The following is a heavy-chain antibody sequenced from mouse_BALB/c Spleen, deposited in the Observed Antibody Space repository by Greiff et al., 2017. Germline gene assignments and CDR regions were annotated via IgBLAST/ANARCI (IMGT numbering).Heavy chain of an antibody. D-gene: IGHD2-14*01. CDR2: IDPANGNT. V-gene: IGHV14-3*02. CDR1: GFNIKDTY. J-gene: IGHJ4*01. CDR3: ARGNYRPSMDY. Sequence: VQLKDSGAELVKPGASVKLSCTASGFNIKDTYMHWVKQRPEQGLEWIGRIDPANGNTKYDPKFQGKATITADTSSNTAYLQLSSLTSEDTAVYYCARGNYRPSMDYWGQGTSVTVSS.